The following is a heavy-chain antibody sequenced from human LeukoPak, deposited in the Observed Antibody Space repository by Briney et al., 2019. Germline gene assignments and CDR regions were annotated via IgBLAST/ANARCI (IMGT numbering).Heavy chain of an antibody. D-gene: IGHD1-26*01. CDR2: ISGSGGTT. V-gene: IGHV3-23*01. CDR1: GFNFLTYA. J-gene: IGHJ3*02. Sequence: PGGSLRLSCAASGFNFLTYAMSWVRQAPGKGLEWVSSISGSGGTTDYADSVKGRFTISRDNSKNTLYLQMNSLRAEDTAVYYCARDRLPWELRDAFDIWGQGTMVTVSS. CDR3: ARDRLPWELRDAFDI.